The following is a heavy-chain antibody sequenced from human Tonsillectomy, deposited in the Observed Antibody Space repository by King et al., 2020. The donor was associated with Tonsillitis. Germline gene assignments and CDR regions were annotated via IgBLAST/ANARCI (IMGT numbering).Heavy chain of an antibody. J-gene: IGHJ4*02. D-gene: IGHD1-26*01. CDR2: MYYSGTI. V-gene: IGHV4-39*01. CDR3: ARSVSGSFDY. Sequence: QLQESGPGVVKPSETLSLTCTVSGGSISSSDHYWAWIRQPPGKGLEWIRYMYYSGTIFYNPSLKSRITISGGTSENRFSLKLSSVTAADTAVYFCARSVSGSFDYWGQGALVTVSS. CDR1: GGSISSSDHY.